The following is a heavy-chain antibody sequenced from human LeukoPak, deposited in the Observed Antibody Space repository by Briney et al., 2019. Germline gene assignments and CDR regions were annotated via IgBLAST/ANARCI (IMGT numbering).Heavy chain of an antibody. CDR3: ARERGRWLQLAYDY. J-gene: IGHJ4*02. D-gene: IGHD5-24*01. Sequence: SVKVSCKASGGTFSSYAISWVRQAPGQGLKWMGGIIPIFGTANYAQKFQGRVTITADESTSTAYMELSSLRSEDTAVYYCARERGRWLQLAYDYWGQGTLVTVSS. CDR2: IIPIFGTA. V-gene: IGHV1-69*13. CDR1: GGTFSSYA.